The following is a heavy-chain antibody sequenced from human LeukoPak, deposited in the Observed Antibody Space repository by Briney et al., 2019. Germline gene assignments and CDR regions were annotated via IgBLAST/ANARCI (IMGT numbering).Heavy chain of an antibody. CDR2: IFGDSTSI. D-gene: IGHD5/OR15-5a*01. Sequence: GGSLRLSCAASGFNFSDYYMSWIRQAPGKGLEWISYIFGDSTSIYYADSLKGRFTISRDNAKNLLFLQMKSLRAEDTAVYYCARDVAASVYDWRVPFDFWGQGTQVTVSS. J-gene: IGHJ4*02. V-gene: IGHV3-11*04. CDR3: ARDVAASVYDWRVPFDF. CDR1: GFNFSDYY.